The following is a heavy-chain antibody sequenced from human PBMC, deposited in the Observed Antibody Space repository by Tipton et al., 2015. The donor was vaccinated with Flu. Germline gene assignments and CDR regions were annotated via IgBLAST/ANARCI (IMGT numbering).Heavy chain of an antibody. V-gene: IGHV3-21*01. D-gene: IGHD3-16*01. Sequence: SLRLSCVASGFIFSSYSMSWLRQAPGRGLEWVSSISSSGSYIYYADSVQGRFTISRDNAKNSLYLQIDSLRAEDTGMYYCARGFIRLCDYWGPGTLVTVS. J-gene: IGHJ4*02. CDR2: ISSSGSYI. CDR1: GFIFSSYS. CDR3: ARGFIRLCDY.